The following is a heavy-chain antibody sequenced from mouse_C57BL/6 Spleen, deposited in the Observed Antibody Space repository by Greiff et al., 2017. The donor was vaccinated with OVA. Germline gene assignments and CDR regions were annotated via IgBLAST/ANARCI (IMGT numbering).Heavy chain of an antibody. Sequence: VQLQQPGAELVKPGASVKLSCKASGYTFTSYWMQWVKQRPGQGLEWIGEIDPSDSYTNYNQKFKGKATLTVDTSSSTAYMQLSSLTSEDSAVYYCARRAGTPDYWGQGTTLTVSS. CDR1: GYTFTSYW. D-gene: IGHD4-1*01. V-gene: IGHV1-50*01. J-gene: IGHJ2*01. CDR3: ARRAGTPDY. CDR2: IDPSDSYT.